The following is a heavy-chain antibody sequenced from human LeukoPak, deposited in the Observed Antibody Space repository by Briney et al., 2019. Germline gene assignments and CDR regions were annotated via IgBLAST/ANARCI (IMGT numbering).Heavy chain of an antibody. V-gene: IGHV1-46*01. D-gene: IGHD2-15*01. Sequence: ASVKVSCKASGYRFTGYYMHWVRQAPGQGLDWMGVINPRGGSTTYAQKFQGRVTMTRDTSTRTVYMELSSLRSDDTAVYYCARKMTGYSYYFDYWGQGTLVTVAS. J-gene: IGHJ4*02. CDR1: GYRFTGYY. CDR3: ARKMTGYSYYFDY. CDR2: INPRGGST.